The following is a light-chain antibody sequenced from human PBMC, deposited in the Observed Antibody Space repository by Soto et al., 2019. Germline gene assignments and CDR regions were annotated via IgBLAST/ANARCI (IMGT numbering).Light chain of an antibody. Sequence: AIRMTQSPSSLSASTGDRVTITCRASQGISSYLAWYQQKPGKAPKLLIYAASTLQSGVPSRFSGSGSGTDFTLTISCLQPEDFATYYCQQYSSYPQTFGKGTKV. CDR2: AAS. CDR3: QQYSSYPQT. J-gene: IGKJ1*01. CDR1: QGISSY. V-gene: IGKV1-8*01.